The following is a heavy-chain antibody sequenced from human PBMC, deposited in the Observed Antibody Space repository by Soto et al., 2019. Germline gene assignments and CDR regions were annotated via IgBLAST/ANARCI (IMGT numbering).Heavy chain of an antibody. CDR1: GGTFSSYA. D-gene: IGHD2-2*01. J-gene: IGHJ5*02. CDR3: ARCSVLVPAATAKYNWFDP. V-gene: IGHV1-69*12. CDR2: IIPIFGTA. Sequence: QVQLVQSGAEVKKPGSSVKVSCKASGGTFSSYAISWVRQAPGQGLEWMGGIIPIFGTANYAQKLQGRVTITADESXSXAXXELSSRRSEDTAVYYCARCSVLVPAATAKYNWFDPWGEGTLVTVS.